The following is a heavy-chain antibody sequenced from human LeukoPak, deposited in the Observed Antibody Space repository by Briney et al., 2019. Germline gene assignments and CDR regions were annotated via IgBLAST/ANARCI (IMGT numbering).Heavy chain of an antibody. CDR2: ISYDGSNK. J-gene: IGHJ4*02. D-gene: IGHD3-22*01. Sequence: GGSLRLSCAASGFTFSSYAMHWVRQAPGKGLEWVAVISYDGSNKYYADSVKGRFTISRDNSKNTLYLQMNSLRAEDTAVYYCARPSYDSSVSGVVYWGQGTLVTVSS. CDR1: GFTFSSYA. CDR3: ARPSYDSSVSGVVY. V-gene: IGHV3-30-3*01.